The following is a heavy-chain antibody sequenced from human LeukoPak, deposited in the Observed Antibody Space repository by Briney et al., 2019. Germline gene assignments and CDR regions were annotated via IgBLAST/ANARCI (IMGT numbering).Heavy chain of an antibody. CDR2: MNPNSGNT. D-gene: IGHD2-2*01. V-gene: IGHV1-8*02. J-gene: IGHJ5*02. CDR1: GGTFSSYA. Sequence: GSSVKVSCKASGGTFSSYAISWVRQAPGQGLEWMGWMNPNSGNTGYAQKFQGRVTMTRNTSISTAYMELSSLRSEDTAVYYCARGLFKYQLLRFDPWGQGTLVTVSS. CDR3: ARGLFKYQLLRFDP.